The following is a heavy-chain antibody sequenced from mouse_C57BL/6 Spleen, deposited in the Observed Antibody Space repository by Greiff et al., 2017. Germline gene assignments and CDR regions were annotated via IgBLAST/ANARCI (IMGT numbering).Heavy chain of an antibody. CDR2: INYDGSST. CDR3: ARIYYDYDRTFFAY. D-gene: IGHD2-4*01. CDR1: GFTFSDYY. J-gene: IGHJ3*01. V-gene: IGHV5-16*01. Sequence: EVKLVESEGGLVQPGSSMKLSCTASGFTFSDYYMAWVRQVPEKGLEWVANINYDGSSTYYLDSLKSRFIISRDNAKNILYLQMSSLKSEDTATYSCARIYYDYDRTFFAYWGQGTLVTVSA.